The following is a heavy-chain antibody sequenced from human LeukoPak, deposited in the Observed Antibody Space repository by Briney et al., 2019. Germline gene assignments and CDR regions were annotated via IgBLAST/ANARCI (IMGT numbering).Heavy chain of an antibody. Sequence: ASVKVSCKASGYTFTSYAMHWVRQAPGQRLEWMGWINAGNGNTKYSQKFQGRVTITRDTSASTAYMELSSLRSEDTAVYYYARGGYSSGCIDYWGQGTLVTVSS. D-gene: IGHD6-19*01. CDR2: INAGNGNT. J-gene: IGHJ4*02. CDR3: ARGGYSSGCIDY. V-gene: IGHV1-3*01. CDR1: GYTFTSYA.